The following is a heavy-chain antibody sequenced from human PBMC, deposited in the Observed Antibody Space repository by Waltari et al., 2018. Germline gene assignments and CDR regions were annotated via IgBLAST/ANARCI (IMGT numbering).Heavy chain of an antibody. D-gene: IGHD2-8*02. V-gene: IGHV1-69*10. CDR1: GGTFSSYA. Sequence: QVQLVQSGAEVKKPGSSVKVSCKASGGTFSSYAISWVRQAPGQGLEWMGGIIPSLGIANYAQKLQGRVTITADKSTSTAYMELSSLRSEDTAVYYCARDRLLAKGPVDYWGQGTLVTVSS. CDR2: IIPSLGIA. J-gene: IGHJ4*02. CDR3: ARDRLLAKGPVDY.